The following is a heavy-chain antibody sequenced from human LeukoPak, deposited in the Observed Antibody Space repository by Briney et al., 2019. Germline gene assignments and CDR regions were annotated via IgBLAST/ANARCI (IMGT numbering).Heavy chain of an antibody. J-gene: IGHJ4*02. CDR1: GFTFDDYA. CDR2: INWNSGSI. V-gene: IGHV3-9*01. CDR3: AKSNRGGPGYFDY. Sequence: PGGSLRLSCAASGFTFDDYAMHWVRQAPGKGLEWVSGINWNSGSIAYADSVKGRFTISRDNAKNSLYLQMNSLRAEDTALYYCAKSNRGGPGYFDYWGQGTLVTVSS. D-gene: IGHD1-14*01.